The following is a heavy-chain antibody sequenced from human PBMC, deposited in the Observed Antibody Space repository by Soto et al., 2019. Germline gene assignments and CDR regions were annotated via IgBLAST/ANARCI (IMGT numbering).Heavy chain of an antibody. D-gene: IGHD2-2*01. CDR2: ISDSGGKS. CDR3: AKARSCARSSCPFDS. Sequence: EVQLLESGGGLVQPGGSLRLSCAASGFTFSTYAMSWVRQAPGRGPEWVSVISDSGGKSYYADSVKGRFTISRDNSKNTVYLQMNSLRAEDTAVFYCAKARSCARSSCPFDSWGQGTLVTVSS. J-gene: IGHJ4*02. V-gene: IGHV3-23*01. CDR1: GFTFSTYA.